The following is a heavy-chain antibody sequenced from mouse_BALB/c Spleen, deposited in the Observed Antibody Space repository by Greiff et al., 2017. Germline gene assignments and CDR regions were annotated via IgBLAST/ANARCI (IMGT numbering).Heavy chain of an antibody. V-gene: IGHV1-14*01. J-gene: IGHJ1*01. CDR3: ARSMYFDD. CDR1: GYTFTSYC. Sequence: VQLQQSGPELVKPGASVKMSCKASGYTFTSYCMHWVKQKPGQGLEWIGYINPYNDGTKYNETFKVKATLTSDKSSSTAYMQLSSLTSEDSAVYYCARSMYFDDWGQGTTVTVAA. CDR2: INPYNDGT.